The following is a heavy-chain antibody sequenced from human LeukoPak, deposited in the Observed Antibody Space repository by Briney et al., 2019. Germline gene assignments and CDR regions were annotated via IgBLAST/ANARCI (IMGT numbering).Heavy chain of an antibody. CDR3: ARGAYSSSSPDY. Sequence: ASVKVSCKASGYTFTSYVINWVRQATGQGLEWMGWMNPNSGNTGYAQKFQGRVTMTRNTSISTAYMELSSLRSEDTAVYYCARGAYSSSSPDYWGQGTLVTVSS. CDR1: GYTFTSYV. V-gene: IGHV1-8*01. D-gene: IGHD6-6*01. J-gene: IGHJ4*02. CDR2: MNPNSGNT.